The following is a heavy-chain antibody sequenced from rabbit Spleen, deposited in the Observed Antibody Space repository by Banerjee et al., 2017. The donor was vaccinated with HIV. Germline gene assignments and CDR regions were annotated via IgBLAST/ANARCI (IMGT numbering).Heavy chain of an antibody. D-gene: IGHD1-1*01. CDR3: ARDLVGVIGWNFNL. CDR1: GFSFSSRYY. Sequence: QSLEESGGDLVKPGASLTLTCTASGFSFSSRYYMNWVRQAPGKGLEWIACIDAGSSGDTYYASWAKGRFTISKTSSTTVTLQMTSLTAADTATYLCARDLVGVIGWNFNLWGQGTLVTVS. V-gene: IGHV1S40*01. CDR2: IDAGSSGDT. J-gene: IGHJ4*01.